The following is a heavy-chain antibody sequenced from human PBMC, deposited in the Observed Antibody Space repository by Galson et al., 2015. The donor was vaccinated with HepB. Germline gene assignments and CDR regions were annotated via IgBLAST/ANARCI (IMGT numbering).Heavy chain of an antibody. D-gene: IGHD6-19*01. CDR3: AREGYSSGWYTPHSYFDY. J-gene: IGHJ4*02. CDR2: INPSGGST. Sequence: SVKVSCKASGYTFTSYYMHWVRQAPGQGLEWMGIINPSGGSTSYAQKFQGRVTMTRATSTSTVYMELSSLRSEDTAVYYCAREGYSSGWYTPHSYFDYWGQGTLVTVSS. CDR1: GYTFTSYY. V-gene: IGHV1-46*01.